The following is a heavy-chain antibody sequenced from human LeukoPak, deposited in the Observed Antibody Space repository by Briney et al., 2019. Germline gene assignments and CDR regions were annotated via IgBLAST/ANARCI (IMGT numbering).Heavy chain of an antibody. CDR1: GFIFNSSW. Sequence: GGPLRLSCEASGFIFNSSWMTWLRQAPGKGLEWVANIKRDGSAKNYVNSVKGRFTISRDNAKNSLYLQMNSLRAEDTAVYYCARSGYSGYDSHFDYWGQGTLVTVSS. D-gene: IGHD5-12*01. CDR2: IKRDGSAK. V-gene: IGHV3-7*01. J-gene: IGHJ4*02. CDR3: ARSGYSGYDSHFDY.